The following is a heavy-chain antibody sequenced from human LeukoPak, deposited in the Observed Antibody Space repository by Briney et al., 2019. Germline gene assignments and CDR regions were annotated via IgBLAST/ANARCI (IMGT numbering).Heavy chain of an antibody. V-gene: IGHV4-59*01. D-gene: IGHD3-16*01. CDR3: AGGRTRAFDI. Sequence: SETLSLTCSVSGGSISSYYWSWIRQPPGKGLEWIGYIYYSGSTNYNPSLKSRVTISVDTSKNQFSLKLSSVTAADTAVYYCAGGRTRAFDIWGQGTMVTVSS. CDR1: GGSISSYY. J-gene: IGHJ3*02. CDR2: IYYSGST.